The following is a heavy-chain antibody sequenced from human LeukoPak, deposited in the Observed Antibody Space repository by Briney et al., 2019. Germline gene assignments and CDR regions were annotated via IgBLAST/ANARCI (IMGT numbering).Heavy chain of an antibody. J-gene: IGHJ3*02. CDR2: FYPGGST. CDR1: GGSISGYY. CDR3: ARGLGVTARSDDAFDI. Sequence: SETLSLTCTVSGGSISGYYWSWIRQPAGKGLQWIGRFYPGGSTAYNPSLESRVTVSGDTAKNEFTLNLNFVSAADTAVYYCARGLGVTARSDDAFDIWGQGTMVTVSS. D-gene: IGHD3-3*01. V-gene: IGHV4-4*07.